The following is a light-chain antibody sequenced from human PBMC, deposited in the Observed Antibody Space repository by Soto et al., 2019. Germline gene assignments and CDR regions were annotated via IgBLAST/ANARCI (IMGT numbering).Light chain of an antibody. CDR3: SSYTNTNTRACV. CDR1: SGDIGSYNR. V-gene: IGLV2-14*01. CDR2: EVT. J-gene: IGLJ1*01. Sequence: QSALAQPASVSVSPGQSITSSCTGTSGDIGSYNRVSWYQQHPGKAPKLIIYEVTDRPSGVSNRFSGSQSGNTASLTISGLQAEDEAEYYCSSYTNTNTRACVFGTGTKVTVL.